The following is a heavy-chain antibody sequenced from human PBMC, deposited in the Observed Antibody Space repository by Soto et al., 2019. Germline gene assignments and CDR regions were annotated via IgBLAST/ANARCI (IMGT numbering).Heavy chain of an antibody. CDR2: IGWNSGYK. CDR3: AKGGSAALIAAAGTDNCFDP. Sequence: PGGSLRLSCAASGFTFDDYAMYWVRQAPGKGLEWVSGIGWNSGYKHYADSVKGRCAISRDNAKNYLYLEMHSLRPDDTALYYCAKGGSAALIAAAGTDNCFDPWGQGTQVTVSS. D-gene: IGHD6-13*01. J-gene: IGHJ5*02. V-gene: IGHV3-9*01. CDR1: GFTFDDYA.